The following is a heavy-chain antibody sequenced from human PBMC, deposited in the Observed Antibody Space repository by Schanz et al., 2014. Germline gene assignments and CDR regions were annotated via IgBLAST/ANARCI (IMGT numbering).Heavy chain of an antibody. V-gene: IGHV3-23*04. CDR3: AKDGVEAVATV. J-gene: IGHJ3*01. D-gene: IGHD5-12*01. CDR1: GFIFSNFA. Sequence: EVQLVESGGGLVQPGGSLRLSCAASGFIFSNFAMEWVRQAPGKGLEWVSAISGSGAGTYYADSVKGRFTISRDNSKNTLFLQMNSLRAEDTAVYYCAKDGVEAVATVWGQGTMVTVSS. CDR2: ISGSGAGT.